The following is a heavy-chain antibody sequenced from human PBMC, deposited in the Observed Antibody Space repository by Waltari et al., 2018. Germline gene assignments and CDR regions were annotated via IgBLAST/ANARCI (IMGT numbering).Heavy chain of an antibody. D-gene: IGHD3-10*01. CDR2: IVVGSGNT. CDR1: GFTFTSSA. CDR3: AADPMVRGVIIDYYGMDV. V-gene: IGHV1-58*02. Sequence: QMQLVQSGPEVKKPGTSVKVSCKASGFTFTSSAMQWVRQARGQRLEWIGWIVVGSGNTNYAQKFQERVTIPRDMSTSTAYMELSSLRSEDTAVYYCAADPMVRGVIIDYYGMDVWGQGTTVTVSS. J-gene: IGHJ6*02.